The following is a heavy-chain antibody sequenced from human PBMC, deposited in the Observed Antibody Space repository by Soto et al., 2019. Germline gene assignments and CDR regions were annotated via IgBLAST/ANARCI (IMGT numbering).Heavy chain of an antibody. Sequence: ASVKVSCKASGYTFTSYAMHWVRQAPGQRLEWMGWINAGNGNTKYSQKFQGRVTITRDTSASTAYMELSSLSSEDTAVYYCAREKGSGRKWSFDYWGQGTLVTVSS. CDR1: GYTFTSYA. CDR3: AREKGSGRKWSFDY. V-gene: IGHV1-3*01. J-gene: IGHJ4*02. D-gene: IGHD2-15*01. CDR2: INAGNGNT.